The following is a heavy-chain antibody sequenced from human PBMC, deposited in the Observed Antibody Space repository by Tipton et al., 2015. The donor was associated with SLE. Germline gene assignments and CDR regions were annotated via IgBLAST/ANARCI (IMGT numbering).Heavy chain of an antibody. D-gene: IGHD4-17*01. J-gene: IGHJ6*02. CDR3: ARAEDYDPYGMDV. Sequence: TLSLTCTVSGGSITSYYWSWIRQSPGKGLEWIGYSHYTGSTEYHPSLKSRVTISVDTSKNQFSLKLSSVTAADTAVYYCARAEDYDPYGMDVWGQGTTVTVSS. CDR2: SHYTGST. V-gene: IGHV4-59*01. CDR1: GGSITSYY.